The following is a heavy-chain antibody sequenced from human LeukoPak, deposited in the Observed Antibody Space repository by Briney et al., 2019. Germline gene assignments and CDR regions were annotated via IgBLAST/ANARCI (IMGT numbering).Heavy chain of an antibody. Sequence: PSETLSLTCTVSGGSISSYYWSWIRQPPGKGLEWIGNIYDRGSTKCNPSLKSRVTISVETSKNQFSLRLGSVTAADTAVYYCARGRTFDNWGQGTLVTVSS. V-gene: IGHV4-59*01. J-gene: IGHJ4*02. CDR2: IYDRGST. CDR3: ARGRTFDN. CDR1: GGSISSYY.